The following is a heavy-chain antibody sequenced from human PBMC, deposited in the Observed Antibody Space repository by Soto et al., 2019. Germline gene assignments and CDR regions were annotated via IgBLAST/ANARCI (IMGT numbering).Heavy chain of an antibody. CDR1: GYTFTSYY. CDR2: INPSGGST. Sequence: ASVKVSCKASGYTFTSYYMHWVRQAPGQGLEWMGIINPSGGSTSYAQKFQGRVTMNRDTATSRVYMELSSLRSEDTAVYYCARETYLEWLSTLSNWFDPWGQGTLVTVSS. V-gene: IGHV1-46*01. J-gene: IGHJ5*02. CDR3: ARETYLEWLSTLSNWFDP. D-gene: IGHD3-3*02.